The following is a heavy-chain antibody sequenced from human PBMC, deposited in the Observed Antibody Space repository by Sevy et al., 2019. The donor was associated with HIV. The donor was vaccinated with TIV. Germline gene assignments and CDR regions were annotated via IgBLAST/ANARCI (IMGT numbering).Heavy chain of an antibody. V-gene: IGHV4-39*01. J-gene: IGHJ3*01. Sequence: SETLSLTCTVSGGSINTIAYYWGGVRQPPGKGREWIGSISYSGSSYYNPSLKSRVTISVDTSKNQFSLNLSSVTAADTGTAADTAIYYCVRHLFHDFAWGSHRYRDAFDLWGQGTLVTVSS. CDR2: ISYSGSS. CDR3: TAIYYCVRHLFHDFAWGSHRYRDAFDL. D-gene: IGHD3-16*02. CDR1: GGSINTIAYY.